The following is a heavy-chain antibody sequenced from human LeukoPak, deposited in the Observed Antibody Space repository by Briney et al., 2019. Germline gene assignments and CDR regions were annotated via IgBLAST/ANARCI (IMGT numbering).Heavy chain of an antibody. D-gene: IGHD4-17*01. V-gene: IGHV5-51*01. Sequence: KSGESLKISCKDSGYSLTNYWIGWVRQMPGKGLEWMGIIHSADSNTKYSPSFQGQVTISADKSISTAYLQWSGLKASDAAMYYCAGARHGDYRWDYWGQGTLVTVSS. J-gene: IGHJ4*02. CDR3: AGARHGDYRWDY. CDR2: IHSADSNT. CDR1: GYSLTNYW.